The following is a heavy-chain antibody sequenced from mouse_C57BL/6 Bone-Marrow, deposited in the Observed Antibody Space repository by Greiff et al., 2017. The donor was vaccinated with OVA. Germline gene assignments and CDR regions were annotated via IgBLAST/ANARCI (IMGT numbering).Heavy chain of an antibody. J-gene: IGHJ4*01. CDR1: GYTFTDYY. Sequence: VQLQQSGPELVKPGASVKISCKASGYTFTDYYMNWVKQSHGKSLEWIGDINPNNGGTSYNQKFKGKATLTVDKSASTAYMELRSLTSEDSAVYYCAKGGDGYCVYYYAMDYWGQGTSVTVSS. D-gene: IGHD2-3*01. CDR3: AKGGDGYCVYYYAMDY. CDR2: INPNNGGT. V-gene: IGHV1-26*01.